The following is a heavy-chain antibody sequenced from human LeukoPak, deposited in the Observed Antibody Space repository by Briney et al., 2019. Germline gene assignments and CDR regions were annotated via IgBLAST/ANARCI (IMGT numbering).Heavy chain of an antibody. CDR3: AREKDFWSGYPTEIDAFDI. D-gene: IGHD3-3*01. V-gene: IGHV1-69*13. CDR1: GGTFSSYA. CDR2: IIPIFGTA. Sequence: GASVKVSCKASGGTFSSYAISWVRQAPGQGLEWMGGIIPIFGTANYAQKFQGRVTITADESTSTAYMELSSLRSEDTAVYYCAREKDFWSGYPTEIDAFDIWGQGTMVTVSS. J-gene: IGHJ3*02.